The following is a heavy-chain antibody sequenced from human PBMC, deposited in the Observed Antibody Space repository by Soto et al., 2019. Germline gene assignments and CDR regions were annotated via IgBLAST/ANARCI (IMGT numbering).Heavy chain of an antibody. Sequence: QVQLQESGPGLVKPSETLSLTCTVSGGSLSSYYWTWIRQSPGKGLEWIGYVYFSGNTNYNPSLKCRVAISIDTSKNQFSLMLASVTAAATAFYYGGSVRPSGYVLSWGQGTLVTVSS. D-gene: IGHD6-25*01. J-gene: IGHJ5*02. CDR3: GSVRPSGYVLS. CDR2: VYFSGNT. CDR1: GGSLSSYY. V-gene: IGHV4-59*01.